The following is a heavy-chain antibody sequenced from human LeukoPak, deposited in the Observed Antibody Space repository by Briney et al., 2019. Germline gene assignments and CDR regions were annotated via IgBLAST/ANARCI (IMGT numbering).Heavy chain of an antibody. CDR1: GFTFSSYG. CDR3: AKVELQWSYLSLPDY. J-gene: IGHJ4*02. Sequence: GGSLRLSCAASGFTFSSYGMHWVRQAPGKGLEWVAVISYDGSDKYYADSVKGRFTISRDNSKNTLYLQMNSLRAEDTAVYYCAKVELQWSYLSLPDYRGQGTLVTVSS. D-gene: IGHD1-26*01. CDR2: ISYDGSDK. V-gene: IGHV3-30*18.